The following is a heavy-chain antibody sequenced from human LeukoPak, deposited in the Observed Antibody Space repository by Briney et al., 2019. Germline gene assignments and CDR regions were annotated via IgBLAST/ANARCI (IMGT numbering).Heavy chain of an antibody. D-gene: IGHD5-18*01. V-gene: IGHV4-59*08. Sequence: PSETLSLTCAVSGDSISGSYWSWIRQPPGKGLEWIGFLSYTGTTSYNPSLKSRLTISGDTSRNQFSLKLDSVTAADTAVYHCARVHSSEQLRGAFDIWGQGTMVTVSS. CDR1: GDSISGSY. J-gene: IGHJ3*02. CDR3: ARVHSSEQLRGAFDI. CDR2: LSYTGTT.